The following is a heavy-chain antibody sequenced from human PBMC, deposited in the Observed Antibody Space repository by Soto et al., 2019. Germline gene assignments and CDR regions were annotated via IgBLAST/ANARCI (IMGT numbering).Heavy chain of an antibody. J-gene: IGHJ4*02. CDR1: GFTFTSYA. D-gene: IGHD4-17*01. V-gene: IGHV3-23*01. CDR2: ITGSGGST. Sequence: PGGSLRLSCAASGFTFTSYAMGWVRQAPGQGLEWVSAITGSGGSTYYANSVKGRFTISRDNSKNTLYLQMNSLRAEDTAVYYCAKSLTIYGDYASGAYCFDYWGQGTLVTVPQ. CDR3: AKSLTIYGDYASGAYCFDY.